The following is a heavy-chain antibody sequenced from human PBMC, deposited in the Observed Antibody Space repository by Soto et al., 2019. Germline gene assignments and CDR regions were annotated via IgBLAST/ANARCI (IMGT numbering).Heavy chain of an antibody. J-gene: IGHJ6*02. V-gene: IGHV1-69*01. CDR3: ARVVILVPTASTHYYYHMDV. D-gene: IGHD2-2*01. Sequence: QVQLVQSGAEVRKPGSLVTVSCKASGGTFSNYAISWVRQAPGQGLEWMGWIIPIVGTGSYAQKFQGRVTITADEPTTTAYMELSSLRFEDTAVYYCARVVILVPTASTHYYYHMDVWGPGTTVTVSS. CDR1: GGTFSNYA. CDR2: IIPIVGTG.